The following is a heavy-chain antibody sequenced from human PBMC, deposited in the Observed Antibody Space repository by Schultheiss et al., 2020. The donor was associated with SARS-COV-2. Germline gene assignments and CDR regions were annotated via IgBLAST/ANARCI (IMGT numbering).Heavy chain of an antibody. CDR1: GGSFSGYY. J-gene: IGHJ4*02. CDR2: IYYSGST. D-gene: IGHD2-2*01. V-gene: IGHV4-59*12. Sequence: SETLSLTCAVYGGSFSGYYWSWIRQPPGKGLEWIGYIYYSGSTYYNPSLKSRVTISVDTSKNQFSLKLSSVTAADTAVYYCARGSYCSSTSCSPGYFDYWGQGTLVTVSS. CDR3: ARGSYCSSTSCSPGYFDY.